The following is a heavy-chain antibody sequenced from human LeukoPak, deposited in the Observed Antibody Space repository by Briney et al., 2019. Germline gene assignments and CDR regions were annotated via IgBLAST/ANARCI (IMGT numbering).Heavy chain of an antibody. J-gene: IGHJ4*02. CDR2: ISYDGSNK. Sequence: GGSLRLSCAASGFTFSSYGMHWVRQAPGKGLEWVAVISYDGSNKYYADSVKGRFTISRDNSKNTLYLQMNSLRAEDTAVYYCAKDVTMVRGVIISDWGQGTPVTVSS. CDR3: AKDVTMVRGVIISD. V-gene: IGHV3-30*18. D-gene: IGHD3-10*01. CDR1: GFTFSSYG.